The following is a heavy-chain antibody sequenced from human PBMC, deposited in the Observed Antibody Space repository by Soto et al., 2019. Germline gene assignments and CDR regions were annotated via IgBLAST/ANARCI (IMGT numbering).Heavy chain of an antibody. D-gene: IGHD3-10*01. V-gene: IGHV4-61*01. J-gene: IGHJ4*02. Sequence: TSETLSLTCTVSGGSVSSGSYYWSWIRQPPGKGLEWIGYIYYSGSTNYNPSLKSRVTISVDTSKNQFSLKLSSVTAADTVVYYCANTDGSGSSLLFDYWGQGTLVTVSS. CDR1: GGSVSSGSYY. CDR3: ANTDGSGSSLLFDY. CDR2: IYYSGST.